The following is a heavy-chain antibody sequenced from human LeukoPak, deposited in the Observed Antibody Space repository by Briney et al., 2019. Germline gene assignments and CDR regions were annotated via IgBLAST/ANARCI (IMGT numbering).Heavy chain of an antibody. D-gene: IGHD2-8*01. CDR1: GFTFSTYY. Sequence: GGSLRLSRAVSGFTFSTYYMYWVRQAPGKGLEWVSSISESGGHTYYADSVKGRFTIPRDNSKNVLYLQMSGLRVEDTAVYYCAPYRLSMLDSWGQGTMVTVSS. V-gene: IGHV3-23*01. CDR3: APYRLSMLDS. CDR2: ISESGGHT. J-gene: IGHJ4*02.